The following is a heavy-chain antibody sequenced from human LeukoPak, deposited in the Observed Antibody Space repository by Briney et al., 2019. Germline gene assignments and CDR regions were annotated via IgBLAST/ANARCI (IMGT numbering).Heavy chain of an antibody. CDR2: INHSGST. CDR3: ARGEPPLVRYGMDV. CDR1: GGSFSGYY. J-gene: IGHJ6*02. D-gene: IGHD6-13*01. V-gene: IGHV4-34*01. Sequence: SETLSLTCAVYGGSFSGYYWSWIRQPPGKGLEWIGEINHSGSTNYNPSLKSRVTISVDTSKNQFSLKLSSVTAADTAVYYCARGEPPLVRYGMDVWGQGTTVTVSS.